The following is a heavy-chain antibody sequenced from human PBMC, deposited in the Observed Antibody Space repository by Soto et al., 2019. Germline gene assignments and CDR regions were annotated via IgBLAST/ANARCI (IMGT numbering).Heavy chain of an antibody. CDR2: INHSGST. CDR3: ARLSYYDILTGRGTYYYYGMDV. Sequence: PSETLSLTCAVYGGPFSGYYWSWIRQPPGKGLEWIGEINHSGSTNYNPSLKSRVTISVDTSKNQFSLKLSSVTTADTAVYYCARLSYYDILTGRGTYYYYGMDVWGQGTTVTVSS. V-gene: IGHV4-34*01. CDR1: GGPFSGYY. D-gene: IGHD3-9*01. J-gene: IGHJ6*02.